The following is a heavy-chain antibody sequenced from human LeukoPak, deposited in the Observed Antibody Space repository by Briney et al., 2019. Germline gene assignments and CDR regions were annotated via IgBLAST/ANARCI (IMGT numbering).Heavy chain of an antibody. J-gene: IGHJ3*02. CDR2: ISAYNGNT. CDR1: GYTFTSYG. Sequence: ASVKVSCKASGYTFTSYGISWVRQAPGQGLEWMGWISAYNGNTNYAQKLQGRVTMTTDTSTSTAYMELRSLRSDDTAVYYCARELEQWLVSGTPSDAFDIWGQGTMVTVSS. CDR3: ARELEQWLVSGTPSDAFDI. D-gene: IGHD6-19*01. V-gene: IGHV1-18*01.